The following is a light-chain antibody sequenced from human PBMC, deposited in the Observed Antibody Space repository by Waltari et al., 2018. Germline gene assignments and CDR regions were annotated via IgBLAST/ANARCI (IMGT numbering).Light chain of an antibody. CDR3: QQYNNWPPWT. V-gene: IGKV3-15*01. Sequence: EIVMTQSPATLSVSPGERATLSCSASQSVSSNLAWYQQNPGQAPRLLIYGASTRATGIPARFSGSGSGTEFTLTISSLQSEDFAVYYCQQYNNWPPWTFGQGTKVEIK. CDR1: QSVSSN. J-gene: IGKJ1*01. CDR2: GAS.